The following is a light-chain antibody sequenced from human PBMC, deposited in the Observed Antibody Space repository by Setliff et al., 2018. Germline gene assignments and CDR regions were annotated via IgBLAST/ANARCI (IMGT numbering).Light chain of an antibody. CDR1: SDSIASSS. CDR2: EDN. CDR3: QSYDSGNHVI. V-gene: IGLV6-57*01. Sequence: NFMLTQPHSVSESPGKTVTLSCTRSSDSIASSSVQWFQQRPGSSPTTVIYEDNQRSSGVPDRFSGSIDRSSNSASLTISGLETEDEADHYCQSYDSGNHVIFGGGTKVTVL. J-gene: IGLJ2*01.